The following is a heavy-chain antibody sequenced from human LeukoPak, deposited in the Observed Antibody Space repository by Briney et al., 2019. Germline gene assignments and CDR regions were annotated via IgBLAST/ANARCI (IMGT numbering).Heavy chain of an antibody. V-gene: IGHV3-21*01. CDR3: ARGPYYYDSSGYGGYFDY. Sequence: GGSLRLSCAASGFTFSSYSMNWVRQAPGKGLEWVSSISSSSYIYYADSVKGRFTISRDNAKNSLYLQMNSLRAEDTAVNYCARGPYYYDSSGYGGYFDYWGQGTLVTVSS. CDR2: ISSSSYI. CDR1: GFTFSSYS. J-gene: IGHJ4*02. D-gene: IGHD3-22*01.